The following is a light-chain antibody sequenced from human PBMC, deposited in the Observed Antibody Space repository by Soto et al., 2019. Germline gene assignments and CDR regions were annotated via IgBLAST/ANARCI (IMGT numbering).Light chain of an antibody. Sequence: SLTVSPGGTVTLTCGSSTGAVTNCRSLAWYQQMPGQAPRLLIYDASNRATGIPARFSGSGSGTDFTLTISRLEPEDFAVYYCLHRSDWRTFGRGTKVDIK. CDR2: DAS. CDR1: TGAVTNCRS. V-gene: IGKV3-11*01. CDR3: LHRSDWRT. J-gene: IGKJ1*01.